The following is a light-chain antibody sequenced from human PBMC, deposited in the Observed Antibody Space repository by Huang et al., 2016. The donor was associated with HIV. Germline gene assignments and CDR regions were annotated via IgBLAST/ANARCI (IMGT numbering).Light chain of an antibody. CDR2: LAT. CDR1: QTVLYSLNKKNY. Sequence: DIVMTQSPDSLAVSPGERATINCKSSQTVLYSLNKKNYLAWFRQKPGRPPKLLIYLATTRESGVPDRFSGSCSGTDFTLTINNLQAEDVAVYFCLQYYSVPQTFGHGTKVEIK. CDR3: LQYYSVPQT. V-gene: IGKV4-1*01. J-gene: IGKJ1*01.